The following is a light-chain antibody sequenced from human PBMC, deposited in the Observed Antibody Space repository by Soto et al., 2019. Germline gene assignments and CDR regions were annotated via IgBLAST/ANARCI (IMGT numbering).Light chain of an antibody. V-gene: IGKV3-15*01. CDR1: QSVSSN. Sequence: EIVMTQSPATLSVSPGERATLSCRASQSVSSNLAWYQQKPGQAPRLLIYGASTRATGIPARFSGSGSGTELPLTIRSLQSEDFAVYYCQQYNNWPFTFGPGTKVDIK. J-gene: IGKJ3*01. CDR3: QQYNNWPFT. CDR2: GAS.